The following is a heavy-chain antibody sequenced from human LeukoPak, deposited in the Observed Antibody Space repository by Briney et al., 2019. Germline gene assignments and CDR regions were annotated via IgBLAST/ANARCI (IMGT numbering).Heavy chain of an antibody. CDR1: GFTFSSYS. D-gene: IGHD3-10*01. J-gene: IGHJ5*02. CDR2: ISSSSSTI. V-gene: IGHV3-48*01. Sequence: GGSLRLSCAASGFTFSSYSMNWVRQAPGKGLEWVSYISSSSSTIYYADSVKGRFTISRDNAKNSLYLQMNSLRAEDTAVYYCARDFLDTMVRGVVWANWFDPWVQGTLVIVSS. CDR3: ARDFLDTMVRGVVWANWFDP.